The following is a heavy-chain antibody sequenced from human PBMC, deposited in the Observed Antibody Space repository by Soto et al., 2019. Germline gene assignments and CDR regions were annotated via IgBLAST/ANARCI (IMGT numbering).Heavy chain of an antibody. CDR2: INPNSGGT. D-gene: IGHD2-15*01. Sequence: ASVKVSCKASGYTFTGYYMHWVRQAPGQGLEWMGWINPNSGGTNYAQKFQGRVTMTRDTSISTAYMELSRLRSDDTAVYYCARGLSGGKPGGGMDVWGQGTTVTVSS. J-gene: IGHJ6*02. CDR3: ARGLSGGKPGGGMDV. V-gene: IGHV1-2*02. CDR1: GYTFTGYY.